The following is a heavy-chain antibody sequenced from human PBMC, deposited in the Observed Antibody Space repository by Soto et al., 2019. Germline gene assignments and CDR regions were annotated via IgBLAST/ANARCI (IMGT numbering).Heavy chain of an antibody. V-gene: IGHV4-30-4*01. CDR1: GGSISSGDYY. D-gene: IGHD3-3*01. Sequence: TVSGGSISSGDYYWSWIRQPPGKGLEWIGYIYYSGSTYYNPSLKSRVTISVDTSKNQFSLKLSSVTAADTAVYYCARNSYYDFWSGYSAWGQGTLVTVSS. CDR3: ARNSYYDFWSGYSA. CDR2: IYYSGST. J-gene: IGHJ4*02.